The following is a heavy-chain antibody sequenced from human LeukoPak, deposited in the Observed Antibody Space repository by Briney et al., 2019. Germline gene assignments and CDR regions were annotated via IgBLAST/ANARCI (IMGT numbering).Heavy chain of an antibody. CDR2: ISGYNGNT. CDR1: GYTFTSFG. V-gene: IGHV1-18*01. D-gene: IGHD3-3*01. CDR3: ERCSGEITISAVGDFDY. J-gene: IGHJ4*02. Sequence: ASVKVSCKTSGYTFTSFGISWVRQAPGQGLEWVGWISGYNGNTNYAQKFQGRVTLTADTSTNTAYMELRSLRSDDTAAYYCERCSGEITISAVGDFDYWGQGPLVTVSS.